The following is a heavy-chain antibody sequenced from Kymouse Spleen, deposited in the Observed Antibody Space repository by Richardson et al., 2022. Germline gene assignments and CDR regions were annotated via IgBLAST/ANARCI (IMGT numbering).Heavy chain of an antibody. D-gene: IGHD3-10*01. CDR2: ISWNSGSI. V-gene: IGHV3-9*01. CDR1: GFTFDDYA. J-gene: IGHJ6*02. CDR3: AKAPYYYGSGSYYNDYYYYGMDV. Sequence: EVQLVESGGGLVQPGRSLRLSCAASGFTFDDYAMHWVRQAPGKGLEWVSGISWNSGSIGYADSVKGRFTISRDNAKNSLYLQMNSLRAEDTALYYCAKAPYYYGSGSYYNDYYYYGMDVWGQGTTVTVSS.